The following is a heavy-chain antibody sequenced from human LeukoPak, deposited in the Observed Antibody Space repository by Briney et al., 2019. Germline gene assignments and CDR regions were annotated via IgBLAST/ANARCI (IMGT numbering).Heavy chain of an antibody. V-gene: IGHV4-61*02. D-gene: IGHD2-2*02. CDR2: IYTSGST. Sequence: SQTLSLTCTVSGGSISSGSYYWSWIRQPAGKGLEWIGRIYTSGSTNYNPSLKSRVTISVDTSKNQFSLKLSSVTAADTAVYYCARGRGSCSTTSCYIWFDPWGQGTLVTVSS. CDR1: GGSISSGSYY. CDR3: ARGRGSCSTTSCYIWFDP. J-gene: IGHJ5*02.